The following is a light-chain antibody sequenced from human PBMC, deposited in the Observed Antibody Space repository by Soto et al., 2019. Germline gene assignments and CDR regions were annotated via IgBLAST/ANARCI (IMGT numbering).Light chain of an antibody. V-gene: IGKV3-11*01. CDR3: QQYNNWPPWT. CDR1: QNVGTF. CDR2: DAS. J-gene: IGKJ1*01. Sequence: EVVLTQSLATLSLSQGERATLSCRASQNVGTFLAWYQLKPGQPPRLVVYDASNRAAGIPDRFSGSGSGTDFTLTISSLQSEDFAVYYCQQYNNWPPWTFGQWTKVDI.